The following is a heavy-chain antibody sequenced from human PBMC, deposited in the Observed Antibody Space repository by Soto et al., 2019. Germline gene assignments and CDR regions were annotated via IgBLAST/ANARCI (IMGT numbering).Heavy chain of an antibody. D-gene: IGHD2-21*01. J-gene: IGHJ4*02. CDR1: GFTFSSYG. CDR2: ISYDGSNK. Sequence: GGSLRLSCAASGFTFSSYGMHWVRQAPGKGLEWVAVISYDGSNKYYADSVKGRFTISRDNSKNTLYLQMNSLRAEDTAVYYCAKEGGDTLDYWGQGTLVTVSS. CDR3: AKEGGDTLDY. V-gene: IGHV3-30*18.